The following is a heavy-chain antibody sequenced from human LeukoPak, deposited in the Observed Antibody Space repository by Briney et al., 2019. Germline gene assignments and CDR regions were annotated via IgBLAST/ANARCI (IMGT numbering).Heavy chain of an antibody. J-gene: IGHJ4*02. CDR3: ARPRYYYGSGSYNY. V-gene: IGHV4-34*01. CDR2: INHSGST. Sequence: PSETLSLTCAVYGGSFSGYYWNWIRQPPGKGLEWIGEINHSGSTNYNPSLKSRVTISVDTSKNQFSLKLSSVTAADTAVYYCARPRYYYGSGSYNYWGQGTLVTVSS. D-gene: IGHD3-10*01. CDR1: GGSFSGYY.